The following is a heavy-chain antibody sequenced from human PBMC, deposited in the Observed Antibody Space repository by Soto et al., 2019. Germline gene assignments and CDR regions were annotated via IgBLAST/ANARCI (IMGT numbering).Heavy chain of an antibody. CDR2: INACNGNT. CDR1: GYTFTSYA. D-gene: IGHD6-19*01. CDR3: ARVGRWLVPTPVDY. J-gene: IGHJ4*02. Sequence: GASVKVSCKASGYTFTSYAMHWVRQAPGQRLEWMGWINACNGNTKYAQKFQGRVTMTTDTSASTAYMELRSLRSDDTAVYYCARVGRWLVPTPVDYWGQGTLVTRLL. V-gene: IGHV1-3*01.